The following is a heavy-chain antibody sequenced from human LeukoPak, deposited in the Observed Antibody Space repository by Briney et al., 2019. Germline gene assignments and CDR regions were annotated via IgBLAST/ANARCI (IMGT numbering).Heavy chain of an antibody. J-gene: IGHJ1*01. CDR3: ASAQGGVILPDYFHH. Sequence: GRSLRLSCAASGFTFSSYSMNWVRQAPGKVLEWVSSINSDSSLMFYAESVKGRFTISRDNAKNSLYLQMNSLRADDTAVYFCASAQGGVILPDYFHHWGQGTLVTVSS. D-gene: IGHD3-16*02. CDR2: INSDSSLM. V-gene: IGHV3-21*01. CDR1: GFTFSSYS.